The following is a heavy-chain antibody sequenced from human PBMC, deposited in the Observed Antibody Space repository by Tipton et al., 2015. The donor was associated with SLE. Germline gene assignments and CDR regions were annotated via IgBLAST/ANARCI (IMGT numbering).Heavy chain of an antibody. V-gene: IGHV3-13*01. D-gene: IGHD6-13*01. CDR3: AKGIIADPGRSWYFNL. J-gene: IGHJ2*01. CDR1: GFTFSSYD. CDR2: IGTAGDT. Sequence: SLRLSCAASGFTFSSYDMHWVRQATGKGLEWVSAIGTAGDTYYPGSVKGRFTISRENAKNSLYLQMNSLRAGDTAVYYCAKGIIADPGRSWYFNLWGRGTLVTVSS.